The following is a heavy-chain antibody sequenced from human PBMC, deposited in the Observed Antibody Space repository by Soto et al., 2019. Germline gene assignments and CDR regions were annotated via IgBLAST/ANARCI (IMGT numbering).Heavy chain of an antibody. Sequence: QVQLQESGPGRVNPSPTLSLTCTVSGGSINSGGYYWNWIRQHPGKVLEWIGYIYYNGSTYYNPSLKSLVTISVDKSKNQFSMTLSSVTAADTSVYYCARSVFPWGQGTLGTVSS. CDR3: ARSVFP. V-gene: IGHV4-31*01. J-gene: IGHJ5*02. CDR1: GGSINSGGYY. CDR2: IYYNGST.